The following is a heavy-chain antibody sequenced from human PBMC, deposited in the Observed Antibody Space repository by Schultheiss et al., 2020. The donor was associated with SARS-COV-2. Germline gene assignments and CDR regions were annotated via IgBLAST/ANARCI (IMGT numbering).Heavy chain of an antibody. J-gene: IGHJ6*02. Sequence: ASVKVSCKASGYTFTSYGISWVRQAPGQGLEWMGWINPNSGGTNYAQKFQGRVTMTRDTSISTAYMELSRLRSDDTAVYYCARNVVPAAIGYYYYYGMDVWGQGTTVTVSS. CDR2: INPNSGGT. V-gene: IGHV1-2*02. D-gene: IGHD2-2*01. CDR1: GYTFTSYG. CDR3: ARNVVPAAIGYYYYYGMDV.